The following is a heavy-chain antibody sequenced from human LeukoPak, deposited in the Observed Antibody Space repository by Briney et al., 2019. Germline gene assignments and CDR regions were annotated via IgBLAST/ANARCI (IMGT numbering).Heavy chain of an antibody. CDR1: GYTFTSYG. Sequence: ASVKVSCKASGYTFTSYGISWVRQAPGQGLEWMGWISAYNGNTNYAQKLQGRVTMTTDTSTSTAYMELRSLRSDDTAVYYCARDGYPFGELLTIDYWGQGTLVTVSS. CDR3: ARDGYPFGELLTIDY. CDR2: ISAYNGNT. V-gene: IGHV1-18*01. J-gene: IGHJ4*02. D-gene: IGHD3-10*01.